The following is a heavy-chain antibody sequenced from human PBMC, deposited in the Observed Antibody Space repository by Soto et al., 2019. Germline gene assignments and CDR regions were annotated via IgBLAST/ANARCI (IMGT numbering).Heavy chain of an antibody. V-gene: IGHV3-33*01. D-gene: IGHD6-19*01. Sequence: VADIWYDESNKYYADSVKGRFTISRDNSKNTLYLQMNSLRAEDTAVYYCARDPGGWSARSYFDYWGQGTLVTVSS. CDR2: IWYDESNK. CDR3: ARDPGGWSARSYFDY. J-gene: IGHJ4*02.